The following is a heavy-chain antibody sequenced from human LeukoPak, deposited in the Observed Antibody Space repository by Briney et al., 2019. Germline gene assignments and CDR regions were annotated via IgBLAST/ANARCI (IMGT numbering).Heavy chain of an antibody. J-gene: IGHJ5*02. CDR2: ISRSRSYI. V-gene: IGHV3-21*01. Sequence: GGTLRLSCAASGFTFSSYSMNWVRQAPGKGLEWVSSISRSRSYIYYADPVKGRFTISRDNAKNSLYRQMDSLRAEDTALYCCARDPYGPWRRGTLVAVSS. CDR3: ARDPYGP. CDR1: GFTFSSYS. D-gene: IGHD3-10*01.